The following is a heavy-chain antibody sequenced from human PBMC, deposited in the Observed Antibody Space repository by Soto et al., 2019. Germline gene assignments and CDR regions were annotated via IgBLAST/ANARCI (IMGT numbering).Heavy chain of an antibody. CDR3: ARARFQVLYGKPYFDS. CDR1: GSSITTGGSY. V-gene: IGHV4-31*03. Sequence: QVQLQESGPGLVKPSQTLSLTCTVSGSSITTGGSYWSWIRQHPGKGLEWLRDIYHSGNTYYNPSLQSRLTISVDTSKNHFSLMVDSVTAADTAVYYCARARFQVLYGKPYFDSWGQGTLVTVSS. J-gene: IGHJ4*02. D-gene: IGHD2-2*02. CDR2: IYHSGNT.